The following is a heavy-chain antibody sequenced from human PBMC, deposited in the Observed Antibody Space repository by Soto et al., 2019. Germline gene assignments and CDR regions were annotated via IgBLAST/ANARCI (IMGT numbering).Heavy chain of an antibody. D-gene: IGHD3-10*01. V-gene: IGHV3-30*18. Sequence: GGSLRLSCAASGFTFSSYGMHWVRQAPGKGLEWVAVISYDGSNKYYADSVKGRFTISRDNSKNTLYLQMNSLRAEDTAVYYCAKRYYYGSGSSITPDTYGMDVWGQGTTVTVSS. J-gene: IGHJ6*02. CDR2: ISYDGSNK. CDR1: GFTFSSYG. CDR3: AKRYYYGSGSSITPDTYGMDV.